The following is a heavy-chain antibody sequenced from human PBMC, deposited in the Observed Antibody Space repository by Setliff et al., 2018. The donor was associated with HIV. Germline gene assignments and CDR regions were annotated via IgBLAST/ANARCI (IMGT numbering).Heavy chain of an antibody. J-gene: IGHJ4*02. D-gene: IGHD3-22*01. CDR1: GGSFSSGSYY. V-gene: IGHV4-61*10. CDR3: ASTTYYYDSSGYNSWPLFDY. CDR2: VFSSGST. Sequence: SETLSLTCTVSGGSFSSGSYYWSWIRQPAGKGLEWIGHVFSSGSTNYSPSLNSRVTMSADWHRNQFSLELSSVTTADTAVYYCASTTYYYDSSGYNSWPLFDYWGQ.